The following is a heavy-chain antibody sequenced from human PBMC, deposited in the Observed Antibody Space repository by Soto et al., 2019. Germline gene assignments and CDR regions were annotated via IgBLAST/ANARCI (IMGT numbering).Heavy chain of an antibody. J-gene: IGHJ6*02. V-gene: IGHV3-30*18. Sequence: GGSLRLSCAASGFTFSSYGMHWVRQAPGKGLEWVAVISYDGSNKYYADSVKGRFTISRDNSKNTLYLQMNSLRAEDTAVYYCAKASPRNLWSGYSTNYYYGMDVWGQGTTVTVSS. CDR2: ISYDGSNK. CDR1: GFTFSSYG. D-gene: IGHD3-3*01. CDR3: AKASPRNLWSGYSTNYYYGMDV.